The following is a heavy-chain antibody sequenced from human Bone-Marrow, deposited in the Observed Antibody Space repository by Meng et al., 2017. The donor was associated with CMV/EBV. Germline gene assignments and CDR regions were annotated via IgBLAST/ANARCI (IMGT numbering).Heavy chain of an antibody. J-gene: IGHJ3*02. Sequence: GGSLRLSCAASGFTFSSYAMSWVRQAPGKGLVWVSRINSDGSSTSYADSVKGRFTISRDNAKNTLYLQMNSLRAEDTAVYYCARDFSSTDAFDIWGQGTMVTVSS. CDR1: GFTFSSYA. D-gene: IGHD2-2*01. CDR2: INSDGSST. CDR3: ARDFSSTDAFDI. V-gene: IGHV3-74*01.